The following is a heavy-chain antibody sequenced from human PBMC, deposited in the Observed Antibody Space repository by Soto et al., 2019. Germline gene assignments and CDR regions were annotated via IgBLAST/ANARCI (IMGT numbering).Heavy chain of an antibody. CDR1: GFSLSTSGVG. J-gene: IGHJ5*02. D-gene: IGHD3-22*01. Sequence: GSGPTLVNPTQTLTLTCTFSGFSLSTSGVGVGWIRQPPGKALEWLALIYWDDDKRYSPSLKSRLTITKDTSKNQVVLTMTNMDPVDTATYYCAHLLEEYYYDSRGDWFDPWGKGTLVTVSS. CDR2: IYWDDDK. CDR3: AHLLEEYYYDSRGDWFDP. V-gene: IGHV2-5*02.